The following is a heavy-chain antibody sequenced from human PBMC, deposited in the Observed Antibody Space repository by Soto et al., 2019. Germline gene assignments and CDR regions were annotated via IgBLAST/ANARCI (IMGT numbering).Heavy chain of an antibody. J-gene: IGHJ6*02. CDR2: ISAYNGNT. D-gene: IGHD6-19*01. Sequence: ASVKVSCKASGYTFTSYGISWVRQAPGQGLEWMGWISAYNGNTNYAQKLQGRVTMTTDTSTSTAYMELRSLKSDDTAVYYCASDLSIVGXQGISKGQWLVRYYYYYGMDVWGQGTTVTVSS. CDR3: ASDLSIVGXQGISKGQWLVRYYYYYGMDV. V-gene: IGHV1-18*01. CDR1: GYTFTSYG.